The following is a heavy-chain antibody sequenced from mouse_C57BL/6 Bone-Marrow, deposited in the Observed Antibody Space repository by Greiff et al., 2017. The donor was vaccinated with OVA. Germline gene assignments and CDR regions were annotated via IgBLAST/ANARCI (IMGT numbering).Heavy chain of an antibody. V-gene: IGHV3-6*01. CDR1: GYSITSGYY. CDR2: ISYDGSN. Sequence: ESGPGLVKPSQSLSLTCSVTGYSITSGYYWNWIRQFPGNKLEWMGYISYDGSNNYNPSLKNRISITRDTSKNQFFLKLNSVTTEDTATYYCARSREGNYWYFDVWGTGTTVTVSS. D-gene: IGHD2-1*01. CDR3: ARSREGNYWYFDV. J-gene: IGHJ1*03.